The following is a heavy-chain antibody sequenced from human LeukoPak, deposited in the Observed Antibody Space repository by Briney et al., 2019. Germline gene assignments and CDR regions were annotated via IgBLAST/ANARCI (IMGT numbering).Heavy chain of an antibody. CDR2: IKQDGREK. Sequence: PGGSLRLSCGASGFTFSTYWMSWVRQAPGKGLEWVANIKQDGREKYYVDSVKGRFTISRDNAKNSLYLQMNSLRADDTAVYYCAMKAVPRPRLHDAFDFWGQGTVVSVSS. CDR3: AMKAVPRPRLHDAFDF. J-gene: IGHJ3*01. V-gene: IGHV3-7*03. CDR1: GFTFSTYW. D-gene: IGHD5-24*01.